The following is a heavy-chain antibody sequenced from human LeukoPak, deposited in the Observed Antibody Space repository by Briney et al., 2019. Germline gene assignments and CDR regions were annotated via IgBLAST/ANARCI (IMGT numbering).Heavy chain of an antibody. D-gene: IGHD3-10*02. J-gene: IGHJ3*02. CDR1: GFTFSSYH. CDR2: ISSSSSYI. V-gene: IGHV3-21*01. CDR3: ARVLRESMFVDAFDI. Sequence: PGGSLRLSCEVSGFTFSSYHMNWVRQAPGKGLEWVSSISSSSSYIYYADSVKGRFTISRDNAKNSLYLQMNSLRAEDTAVYYCARVLRESMFVDAFDIWGQGTMVTVSS.